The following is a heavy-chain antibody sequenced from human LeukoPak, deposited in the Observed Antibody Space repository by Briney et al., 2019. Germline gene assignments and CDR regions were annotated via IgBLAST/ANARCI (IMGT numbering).Heavy chain of an antibody. CDR3: ARGTLKKVASPFDY. CDR1: GSSISSGGFS. CDR2: IYHSGST. J-gene: IGHJ4*02. V-gene: IGHV4-30-2*01. D-gene: IGHD5-12*01. Sequence: SETLSLTCTVSGSSISSGGFSWSWIRQPPGKGLEWIGYIYHSGSTYYNPSLKSRVTISVDRSKNQFSLKLSSVTAADTAVYYCARGTLKKVASPFDYWGQGTLVTVSS.